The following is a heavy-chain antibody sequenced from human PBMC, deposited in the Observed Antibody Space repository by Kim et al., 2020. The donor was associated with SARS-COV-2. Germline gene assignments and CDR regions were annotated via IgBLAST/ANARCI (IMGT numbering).Heavy chain of an antibody. CDR1: GFTLSSYG. J-gene: IGHJ6*02. V-gene: IGHV3-33*05. CDR3: ARANYYDSSGYEYYYYGMDV. Sequence: GGSLRLSCAASGFTLSSYGMHWVRQAPGKGLEWVAVISYDGSNKYYADSVKGRFTISRDNSKNTLYLQMNSLRAEDTAVYYCARANYYDSSGYEYYYYGMDVWGQGTTVTVSS. CDR2: ISYDGSNK. D-gene: IGHD3-22*01.